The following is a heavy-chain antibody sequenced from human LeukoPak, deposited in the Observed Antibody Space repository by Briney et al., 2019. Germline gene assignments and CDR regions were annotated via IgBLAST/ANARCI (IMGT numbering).Heavy chain of an antibody. CDR3: ASRLKAAAGKFDY. V-gene: IGHV4-4*02. D-gene: IGHD6-13*01. J-gene: IGHJ4*02. Sequence: SETLSLTCAVSGGSISSSNRWSWVRQPPGKGLEWIGEIYHSGSTNYNPSLKSRVTISVDKSKNQFSLKLSSVTAADTAVYYCASRLKAAAGKFDYWGQGTLVTVSS. CDR1: GGSISSSNR. CDR2: IYHSGST.